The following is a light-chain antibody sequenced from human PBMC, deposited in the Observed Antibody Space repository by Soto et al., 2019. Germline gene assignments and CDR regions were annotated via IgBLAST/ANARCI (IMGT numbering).Light chain of an antibody. V-gene: IGKV3-20*01. CDR1: QSISSSD. J-gene: IGKJ1*01. CDR3: QQYGSSPWP. Sequence: EIVLTQSPDTLSLSPGERATLSCRASQSISSSDLAWYQQKPGQAPRLLIYGASSRATGIPDRFSGSGSGTDFTLTISRLEPEDFAVYYCQQYGSSPWPFGQGTKVEIK. CDR2: GAS.